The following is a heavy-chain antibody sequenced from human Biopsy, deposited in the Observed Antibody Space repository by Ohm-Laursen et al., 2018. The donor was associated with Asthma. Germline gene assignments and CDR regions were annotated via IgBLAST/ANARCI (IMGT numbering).Heavy chain of an antibody. CDR3: ARKAGSCISRTCYSLDF. J-gene: IGHJ4*02. CDR1: GGTFNTYV. V-gene: IGHV1-69*13. Sequence: SVKVSCKSLGGTFNTYVIGWVRQAPGQGLEWMGGINSVFGTTTYPQKFQDGVTITADDSTSTVYMELSSLRSEDTSVYYCARKAGSCISRTCYSLDFWGQGTLVTVSS. D-gene: IGHD2-2*01. CDR2: INSVFGTT.